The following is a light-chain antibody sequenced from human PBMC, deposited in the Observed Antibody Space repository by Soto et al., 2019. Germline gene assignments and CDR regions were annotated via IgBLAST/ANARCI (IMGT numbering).Light chain of an antibody. Sequence: DIQMTQSPSTLSASVGDRVTITCRASQSISSWLAWYQQKPGKAPKLLIYKASSLESGVPSRFSVSESGTEFTLTISSLQPDDFATYYCQQYNSYPITFGQGTRLEIK. V-gene: IGKV1-5*03. CDR1: QSISSW. J-gene: IGKJ5*01. CDR3: QQYNSYPIT. CDR2: KAS.